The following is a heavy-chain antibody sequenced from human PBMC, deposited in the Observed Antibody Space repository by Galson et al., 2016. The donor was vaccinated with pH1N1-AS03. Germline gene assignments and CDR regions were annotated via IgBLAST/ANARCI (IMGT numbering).Heavy chain of an antibody. D-gene: IGHD2-2*01. Sequence: SVKVSCKASGGSFSTYAITWVQQAPGQGLEWTGGIIPVFGTTSFARKFQDRVSITADESTSTAFMELSSLRSEDTAVYYCAKGNYQLLNYYYYMDVWGKGTTVTVSS. J-gene: IGHJ6*03. CDR1: GGSFSTYA. CDR3: AKGNYQLLNYYYYMDV. CDR2: IIPVFGTT. V-gene: IGHV1-69*13.